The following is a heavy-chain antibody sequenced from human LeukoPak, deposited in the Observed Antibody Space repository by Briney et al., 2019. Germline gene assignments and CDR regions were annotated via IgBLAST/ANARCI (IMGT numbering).Heavy chain of an antibody. D-gene: IGHD6-19*01. V-gene: IGHV1-69*13. CDR2: IIPIFGTA. Sequence: ASVKVSFKASGGTFSSYAISWVRQDPGQGLEWMGGIIPIFGTANYAQKFQGRVTITADESTSTAYMELSSLRSEDTAVYYCARGFTAGYSSDLDYWGQGTLVTVSS. CDR1: GGTFSSYA. CDR3: ARGFTAGYSSDLDY. J-gene: IGHJ4*02.